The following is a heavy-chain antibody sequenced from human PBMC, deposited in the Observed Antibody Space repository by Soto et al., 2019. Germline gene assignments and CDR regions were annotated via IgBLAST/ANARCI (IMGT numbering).Heavy chain of an antibody. J-gene: IGHJ4*02. CDR2: ISGSGGST. V-gene: IGHV3-23*01. Sequence: EVQLLESGGGLVRPGGSLRLSCAASGFTFSSYAMSWVRQAPGKGLEWVSAISGSGGSTYYADSVKGRFTISRDNSKNTLYLQMNSLRAEDTAVYYCAKDDYSNVIFDYWGQGTLVTVSS. D-gene: IGHD4-4*01. CDR1: GFTFSSYA. CDR3: AKDDYSNVIFDY.